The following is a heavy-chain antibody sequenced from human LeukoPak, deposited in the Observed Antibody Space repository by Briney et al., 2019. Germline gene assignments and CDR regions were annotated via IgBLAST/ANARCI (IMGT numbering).Heavy chain of an antibody. CDR3: ARDSVAVEYIDAFDI. J-gene: IGHJ3*02. CDR1: GGSISSYY. Sequence: KPSETLSLTCTVSGGSISSYYWSWIRQPPGKGLEWIGYIYYSGSTNYNPSLKSRVTISVDTSKNQFSLKLSSVTAADTVVYYCARDSVAVEYIDAFDIWGQGTMVTVSS. D-gene: IGHD6-19*01. V-gene: IGHV4-59*01. CDR2: IYYSGST.